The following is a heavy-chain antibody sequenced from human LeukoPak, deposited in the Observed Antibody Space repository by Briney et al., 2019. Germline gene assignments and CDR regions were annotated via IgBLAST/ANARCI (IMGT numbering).Heavy chain of an antibody. V-gene: IGHV3-23*01. CDR3: AKVAPPNTLDALDI. D-gene: IGHD1/OR15-1a*01. CDR1: GFTFSSYG. Sequence: GGALRLSCAASGFTFSSYGMSWVRQAPGKGLEWVSLISFSDSIFYADSVKGRFTISRDNSKSTLHLQMDGLRVDDTAVYYCAKVAPPNTLDALDIWGQGTMVTVSS. J-gene: IGHJ3*02. CDR2: ISFSDSI.